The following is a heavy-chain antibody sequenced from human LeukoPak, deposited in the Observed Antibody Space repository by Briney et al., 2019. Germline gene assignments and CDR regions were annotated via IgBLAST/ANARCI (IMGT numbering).Heavy chain of an antibody. J-gene: IGHJ4*02. CDR1: GNTFTDYY. D-gene: IGHD2-15*01. CDR2: IYPNIGGT. CDR3: ARDLHDIVVVVAANGLVGY. V-gene: IGHV1-2*02. Sequence: WASVKVSRMASGNTFTDYYMHWVRQAPGQGLEWMGWIYPNIGGTNYAQKFQGRVTMTRDTSISTAYMELSRLRSDDTAVYYCARDLHDIVVVVAANGLVGYWGQGSLVTVSS.